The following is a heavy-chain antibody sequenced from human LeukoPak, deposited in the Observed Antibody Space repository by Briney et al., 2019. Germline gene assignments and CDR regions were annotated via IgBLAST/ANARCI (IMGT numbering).Heavy chain of an antibody. D-gene: IGHD3-22*01. V-gene: IGHV1-24*01. CDR1: GYTLTELS. CDR2: FDPENGET. CDR3: ARVLHDRSALGFFYYYMDV. Sequence: ASVKVSCKVSGYTLTELSMHWVRQAPGKGLEWMGGFDPENGETIYAQKFQGRVTMTEDTSTDTACMELSSLRSDDTAVYYCARVLHDRSALGFFYYYMDVWGKGTTVIVSS. J-gene: IGHJ6*03.